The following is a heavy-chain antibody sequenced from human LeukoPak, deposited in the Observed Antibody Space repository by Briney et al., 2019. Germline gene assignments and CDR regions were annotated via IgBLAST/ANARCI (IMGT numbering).Heavy chain of an antibody. Sequence: PGGSLRLSCAASGFTFSNAWMSWVRQAPGKGLEWVGRIKSKTDGGTTDYAAPVKGRFTISRDDSKNTLYLQMNSLKTEDTAVHYCTTEYYYDSSGYYDPGYWGPGTLVTVSS. CDR3: TTEYYYDSSGYYDPGY. V-gene: IGHV3-15*01. CDR1: GFTFSNAW. CDR2: IKSKTDGGTT. D-gene: IGHD3-22*01. J-gene: IGHJ4*02.